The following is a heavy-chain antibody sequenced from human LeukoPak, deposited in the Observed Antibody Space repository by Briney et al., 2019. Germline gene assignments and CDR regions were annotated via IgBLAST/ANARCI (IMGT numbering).Heavy chain of an antibody. CDR1: GFTFSSYW. Sequence: PGGSLRLSCAASGFTFSSYWMSWVRQAPGKGLERVANIKQDGSEKYYVDSVKGRFTISRDNAKSSLYLQMNSLRAEDTAVYYCARVRVSSRQAEYWGQGTLVTVSS. V-gene: IGHV3-7*01. J-gene: IGHJ4*02. D-gene: IGHD6-13*01. CDR2: IKQDGSEK. CDR3: ARVRVSSRQAEY.